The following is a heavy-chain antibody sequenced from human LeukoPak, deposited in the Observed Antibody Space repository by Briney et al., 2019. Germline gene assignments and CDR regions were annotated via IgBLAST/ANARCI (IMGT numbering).Heavy chain of an antibody. J-gene: IGHJ4*02. V-gene: IGHV1-2*06. Sequence: AASVKVSCKASGYTFTGYYMHWVRQAPGQGLEWMGRINPNSGGTNYAQKFQGRVTMTRDTSISTAYMELSRLRSDDTAVYYCATFDSNPSSRQFDYWGQGTLVTVSS. CDR2: INPNSGGT. D-gene: IGHD4-11*01. CDR3: ATFDSNPSSRQFDY. CDR1: GYTFTGYY.